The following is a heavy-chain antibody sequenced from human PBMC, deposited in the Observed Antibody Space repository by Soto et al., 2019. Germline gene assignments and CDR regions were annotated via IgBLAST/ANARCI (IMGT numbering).Heavy chain of an antibody. J-gene: IGHJ4*02. CDR1: GFAVSSNH. Sequence: EVQMEESGGGLIQPGGSLSLSCAASGFAVSSNHMSWVRQAPGKGLECVALIHSDGDRNPGATYYADSVKGRFTISRDHSKNTLSLQMNRLMAEDSAVYYSARDLGRSPFDYWCQGILVTVSS. CDR2: IHSDGDRNPGAT. CDR3: ARDLGRSPFDY. V-gene: IGHV3-53*02.